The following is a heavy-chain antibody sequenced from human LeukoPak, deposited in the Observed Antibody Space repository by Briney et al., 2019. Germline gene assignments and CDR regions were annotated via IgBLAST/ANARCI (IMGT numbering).Heavy chain of an antibody. CDR2: CHYSGNT. Sequence: SETLSLTCTISGGSISSNYWSWIRQPPGKGLEWIGYCHYSGNTNYNPSLKSRATISVDMSKNQFSLTLNSVTAADTSVYYCARSASSTSRSAFDIWGQGTRVTASS. CDR3: ARSASSTSRSAFDI. CDR1: GGSISSNY. V-gene: IGHV4-59*13. J-gene: IGHJ3*02.